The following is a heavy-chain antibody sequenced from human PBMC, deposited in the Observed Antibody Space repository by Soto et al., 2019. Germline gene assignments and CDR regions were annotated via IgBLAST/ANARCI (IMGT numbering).Heavy chain of an antibody. CDR1: GGSMYNYF. CDR2: ISYSGTT. Sequence: PSETLSLTCTVSGGSMYNYFWSWIRQPPGKGLEWIGYISYSGTTNYNPSLNSRLTISLDTPKNQFSLKLTSVTAADTAVYYCARDEAVINYYYYGMLVWGPGITVTVSS. J-gene: IGHJ6*02. D-gene: IGHD6-25*01. V-gene: IGHV4-59*01. CDR3: ARDEAVINYYYYGMLV.